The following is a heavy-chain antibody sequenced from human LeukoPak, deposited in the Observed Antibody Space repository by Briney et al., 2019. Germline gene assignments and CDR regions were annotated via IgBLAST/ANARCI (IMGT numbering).Heavy chain of an antibody. V-gene: IGHV3-15*01. CDR3: TTDRGYSYGYLY. D-gene: IGHD5-18*01. J-gene: IGHJ4*02. CDR2: IKSKTDGGTT. Sequence: PGGSLRLSCAASGFTFSNAWMSWVRQAPGKGLEWVGRIKSKTDGGTTDYAAPVKGRFTISRDDSKTTPYLQMNSLKTEDTAVYYCTTDRGYSYGYLYWGQGTLVTVSS. CDR1: GFTFSNAW.